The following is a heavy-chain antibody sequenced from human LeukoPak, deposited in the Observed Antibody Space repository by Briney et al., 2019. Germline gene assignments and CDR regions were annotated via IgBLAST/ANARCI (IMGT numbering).Heavy chain of an antibody. V-gene: IGHV3-21*06. D-gene: IGHD3-22*01. Sequence: GSLRLSCAASGFFFGDFGMNWVRQSPGKGLEWVSSISPGSDFTYYADSMKGRFTISRDNAKSSLYLQMNSLRADDTAVYYCARGDSAPYFLPSRLPYWGQGILVTVSS. J-gene: IGHJ4*02. CDR1: GFFFGDFG. CDR3: ARGDSAPYFLPSRLPY. CDR2: ISPGSDFT.